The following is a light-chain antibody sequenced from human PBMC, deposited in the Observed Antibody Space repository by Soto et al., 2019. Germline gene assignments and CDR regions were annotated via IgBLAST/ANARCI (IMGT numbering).Light chain of an antibody. J-gene: IGLJ1*01. CDR3: GTWDNSLNAYV. CDR2: DND. V-gene: IGLV1-51*01. Sequence: QSAVTQPPSMSAASGQKVTFSCSGSSSNIGNNYVSWYQQLPGAAPKLLIYDNDKRPSWTPDRISGSKSGTSATLGITGLQTGDEADYFCGTWDNSLNAYVFGSGTKVTVL. CDR1: SSNIGNNY.